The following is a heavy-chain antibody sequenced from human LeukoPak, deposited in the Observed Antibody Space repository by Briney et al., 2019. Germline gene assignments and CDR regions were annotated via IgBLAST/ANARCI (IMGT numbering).Heavy chain of an antibody. V-gene: IGHV1-2*02. D-gene: IGHD5-24*01. Sequence: ASVKVSCKAPGYTFTGYYMHWVRQAPGQGLEWMGWINPNSGGTNYAQKFQGRVTMTRDTSISTAYLELSRLRSDDTAVYYCARSVAQWLQLPSAFDIWGQGTMVTVSS. CDR1: GYTFTGYY. CDR3: ARSVAQWLQLPSAFDI. CDR2: INPNSGGT. J-gene: IGHJ3*02.